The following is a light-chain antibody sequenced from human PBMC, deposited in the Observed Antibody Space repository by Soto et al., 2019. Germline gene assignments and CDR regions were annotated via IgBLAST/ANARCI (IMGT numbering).Light chain of an antibody. V-gene: IGLV1-47*03. CDR3: AAWDDSLSGNYV. Sequence: QSVLTQPPSASGTPGQRVTISCSGSSSKIGSNYVYWYQQLPGTAPKLLIYRNNQRPSGVPDRFSGSKSGTSASLAISGLWSEDEADYHCAAWDDSLSGNYVFGTGTKVTVL. CDR1: SSKIGSNY. J-gene: IGLJ1*01. CDR2: RNN.